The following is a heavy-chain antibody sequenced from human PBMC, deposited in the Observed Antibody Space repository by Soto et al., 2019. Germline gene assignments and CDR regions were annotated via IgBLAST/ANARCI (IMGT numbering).Heavy chain of an antibody. V-gene: IGHV1-2*02. J-gene: IGHJ6*02. Sequence: ASVKVSCKTSGYTFTAYHIHWVRQAPGQGLEWMGWINPNSGGANYAQKFEGRVTMTRDTSISTVYMELSRLGSDGTALYYCARDYSGHGMDVWGQGTTVTVSS. CDR1: GYTFTAYH. CDR3: ARDYSGHGMDV. CDR2: INPNSGGA. D-gene: IGHD1-26*01.